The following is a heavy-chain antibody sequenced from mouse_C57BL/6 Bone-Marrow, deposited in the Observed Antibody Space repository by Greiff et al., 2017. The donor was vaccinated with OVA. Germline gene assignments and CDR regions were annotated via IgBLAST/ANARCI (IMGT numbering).Heavy chain of an antibody. CDR2: ISYDGSN. V-gene: IGHV3-6*01. D-gene: IGHD1-1*01. J-gene: IGHJ1*03. CDR3: ARDGSSYGYFDV. CDR1: GYSITSGYY. Sequence: VQLKESGPGLVKPSQSLSLTCSVPGYSITSGYYWNWIRQFPGNKLEWMGYISYDGSNNYNPSLKNRISITRDTSKNQFFLKLNSVTTEDTATYYCARDGSSYGYFDVWGTGTTVTVSS.